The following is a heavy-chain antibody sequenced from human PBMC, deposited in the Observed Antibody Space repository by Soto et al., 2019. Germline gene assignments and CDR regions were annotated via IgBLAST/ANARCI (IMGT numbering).Heavy chain of an antibody. J-gene: IGHJ5*02. CDR3: ASIVVVPAAGNWFAP. D-gene: IGHD2-2*01. Sequence: GASVKVSCKASGYTFTSYGISWVRQAPGQGLEWMGWISAYNGNTNYAQKLQGRVTMTTDTSTSTAYMELRSLRSDDTAVYYCASIVVVPAAGNWFAPWGQGTLVTVSS. V-gene: IGHV1-18*01. CDR2: ISAYNGNT. CDR1: GYTFTSYG.